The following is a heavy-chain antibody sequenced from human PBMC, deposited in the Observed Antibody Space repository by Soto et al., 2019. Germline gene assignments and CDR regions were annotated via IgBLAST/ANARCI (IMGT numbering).Heavy chain of an antibody. J-gene: IGHJ4*02. CDR3: ARVYYYDSSGYYPPDY. CDR1: GFTFSSYG. V-gene: IGHV3-33*01. D-gene: IGHD3-22*01. Sequence: QVQLVESGGGVVQPGRSLRLSCAASGFTFSSYGMHWVRQAPGKGXEWVAVIWYDGSNKYYADSVKGRFTISRDNSKNTLYLQMNSLRAEDTAVYYCARVYYYDSSGYYPPDYWGQGTLVTVSS. CDR2: IWYDGSNK.